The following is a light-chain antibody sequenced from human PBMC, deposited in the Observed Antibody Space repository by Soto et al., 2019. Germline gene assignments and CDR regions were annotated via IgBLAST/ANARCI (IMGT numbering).Light chain of an antibody. Sequence: ERRAGVEGSVQEVPFPCTRSNSNIGNKYVFLYQQPPGKAPQTLIYENNKRPSGIPDRFSGSKSGTSATLGITGLQTGDEAGYYCGTWDSSLSAFVFGTGTKVTVL. V-gene: IGLV1-51*02. J-gene: IGLJ1*01. CDR1: NSNIGNKY. CDR3: GTWDSSLSAFV. CDR2: ENN.